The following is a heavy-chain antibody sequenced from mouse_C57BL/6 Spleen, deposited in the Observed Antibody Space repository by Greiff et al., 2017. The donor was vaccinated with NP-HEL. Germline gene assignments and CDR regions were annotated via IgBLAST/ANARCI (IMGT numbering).Heavy chain of an antibody. CDR3: ARHEADYYGSSHWYFDV. D-gene: IGHD1-1*01. J-gene: IGHJ1*03. CDR1: GYTFTEYT. CDR2: FYPGSGSI. Sequence: VKPGASVKLSCKASGYTFTEYTIHWVKQRSGQGLEWIGWFYPGSGSIKYNEKFKDKATLTADKSSSTVYMELSRLTSEDSAVYFCARHEADYYGSSHWYFDVWGTGTTVTVSS. V-gene: IGHV1-62-2*01.